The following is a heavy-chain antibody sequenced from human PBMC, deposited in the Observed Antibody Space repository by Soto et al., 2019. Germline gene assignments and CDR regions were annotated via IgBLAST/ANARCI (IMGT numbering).Heavy chain of an antibody. V-gene: IGHV4-4*07. J-gene: IGHJ4*02. CDR3: ARYRREAVAGYTLDN. CDR1: GDSFSNYY. D-gene: IGHD6-13*01. CDR2: IYPTGST. Sequence: SETLSLTCTVSGDSFSNYYCNWVRKSAGKGLEWIGRIYPTGSTNYNPSLKSRVTISEDTSKSQFSLKVNSMTAADTAVYYCARYRREAVAGYTLDNWGQGILVTVSS.